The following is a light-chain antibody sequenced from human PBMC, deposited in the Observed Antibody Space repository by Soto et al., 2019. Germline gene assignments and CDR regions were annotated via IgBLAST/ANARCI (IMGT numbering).Light chain of an antibody. Sequence: DIVLTQSPGTLSLSPGDGVTLSCRASQSVSSRYFAWYQKKPGQAPRLLIYATSTRATGIPDRFSGSGSGTDITLTISRLEPEDFAGYYCQQYNSYSKWTFGQGTKVEIK. V-gene: IGKV3-20*01. CDR1: QSVSSRY. CDR2: ATS. CDR3: QQYNSYSKWT. J-gene: IGKJ1*01.